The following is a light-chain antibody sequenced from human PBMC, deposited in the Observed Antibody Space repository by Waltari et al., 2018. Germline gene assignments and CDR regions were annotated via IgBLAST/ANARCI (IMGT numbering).Light chain of an antibody. CDR1: QRLSKNY. V-gene: IGKV3-20*01. CDR3: QQYGSSVMYT. Sequence: VLTPSPVLLSLSPGESATLSCRASQRLSKNYLAWYRQKPARAPTLLIYGASSRATGIPDRFSGSGSGTDFSLTINRLEPEDFAVYYCQQYGSSVMYTFGQGTKLEIK. CDR2: GAS. J-gene: IGKJ2*01.